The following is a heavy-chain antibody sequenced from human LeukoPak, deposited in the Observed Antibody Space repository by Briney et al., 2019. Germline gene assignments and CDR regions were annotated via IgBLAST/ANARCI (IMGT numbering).Heavy chain of an antibody. Sequence: GESLKISCKCSGYSFTNYWIGWVRQMPGKGLEWMGTIYPGDSDTRYSPSFQGQVAISDEKSISTAHLQWSSLKASDTAIYYCARRVERGSGYDYWGQGTLVTVSS. CDR2: IYPGDSDT. V-gene: IGHV5-51*01. J-gene: IGHJ4*02. CDR3: ARRVERGSGYDY. CDR1: GYSFTNYW. D-gene: IGHD6-19*01.